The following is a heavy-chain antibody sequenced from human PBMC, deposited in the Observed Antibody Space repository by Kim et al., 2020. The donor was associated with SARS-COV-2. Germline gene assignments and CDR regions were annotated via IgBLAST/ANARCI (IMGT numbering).Heavy chain of an antibody. V-gene: IGHV3-33*06. D-gene: IGHD5-12*01. Sequence: GGSLRLSCAASGFTFSSYGMHWVRQAPGKGLEWVAVIWYDGSNKYYADSVKGRFTISRDNSKNTLYRQMNSLRAEDTAVYYCAKDRREMATITGFDYWGQGTLVTVSS. CDR2: IWYDGSNK. J-gene: IGHJ4*02. CDR1: GFTFSSYG. CDR3: AKDRREMATITGFDY.